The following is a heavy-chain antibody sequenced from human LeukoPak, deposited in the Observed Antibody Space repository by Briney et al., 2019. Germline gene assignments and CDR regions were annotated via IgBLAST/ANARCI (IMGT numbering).Heavy chain of an antibody. CDR1: DDSIRSSSYY. D-gene: IGHD4-17*01. CDR2: IYYSGST. Sequence: PSETLSLTCSVSDDSIRSSSYYWGWIRQPPGKGLEWIGTIYYSGSTYYNPSLKSRVTISVDTSKNQFSLILNSVTAADTAVYYCGTSMTTMTTWFDYWGQGTLLTVSS. V-gene: IGHV4-39*01. J-gene: IGHJ4*02. CDR3: GTSMTTMTTWFDY.